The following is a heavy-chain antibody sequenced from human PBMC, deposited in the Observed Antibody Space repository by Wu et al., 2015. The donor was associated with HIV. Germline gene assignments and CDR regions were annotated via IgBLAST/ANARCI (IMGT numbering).Heavy chain of an antibody. Sequence: QVRLVQSRTEVKKPGASVRISCRAFGYTFASHGINWVRQAPGQGLEWMGWIDTYKKKTRSLQKFRGRVTMTTDTSTTTAYMELRSLRSDDTAVYYCVRDQQWPTEYYHYYGMDVWGQGTTVTVSS. CDR2: IDTYKKKT. CDR1: GYTFASHG. D-gene: IGHD6-19*01. V-gene: IGHV1-18*04. J-gene: IGHJ6*02. CDR3: VRDQQWPTEYYHYYGMDV.